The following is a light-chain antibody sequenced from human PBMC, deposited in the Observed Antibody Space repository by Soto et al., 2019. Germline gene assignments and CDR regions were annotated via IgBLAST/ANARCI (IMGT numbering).Light chain of an antibody. CDR3: QQYNSYSLT. J-gene: IGKJ4*02. CDR1: QSIGGW. CDR2: KAS. Sequence: DIQMTQSPSTLSASVGDRVTITCRASQSIGGWLAWYQQKAGKAPKLLIYKASSLESGVPSRFSGSGSGTEFTLTISSLQSDDFATYYCQQYNSYSLTFRGGTKVEIK. V-gene: IGKV1-5*03.